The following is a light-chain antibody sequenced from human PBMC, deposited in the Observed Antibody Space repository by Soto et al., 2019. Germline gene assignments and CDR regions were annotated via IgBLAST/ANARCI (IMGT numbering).Light chain of an antibody. CDR3: QQYNSYS. J-gene: IGKJ1*01. Sequence: DIQMTQSPSTLSASVGDRVTITCRASQSISNCMAWYQQKPGTAPKVLIYHASNLQSGVPSRFSGSGSGTEFTLTISSLQPDDFATYYCQQYNSYSFGQGTKV. CDR1: QSISNC. CDR2: HAS. V-gene: IGKV1-5*01.